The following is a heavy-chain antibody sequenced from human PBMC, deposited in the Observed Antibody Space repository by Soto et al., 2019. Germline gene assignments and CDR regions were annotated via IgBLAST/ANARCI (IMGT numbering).Heavy chain of an antibody. CDR2: IKQDGSEK. J-gene: IGHJ6*02. V-gene: IGHV3-7*03. Sequence: PGGSLRLSCAASGFTLSSYWMSWVRQAPGKGLEWVANIKQDGSEKYYVDSVKGRFTISRDNAKNSLYLQMNSLRAEDTAVYYCARDTSPDYDFWSGSGGIDVWRPGTTVTVSS. CDR1: GFTLSSYW. D-gene: IGHD3-3*01. CDR3: ARDTSPDYDFWSGSGGIDV.